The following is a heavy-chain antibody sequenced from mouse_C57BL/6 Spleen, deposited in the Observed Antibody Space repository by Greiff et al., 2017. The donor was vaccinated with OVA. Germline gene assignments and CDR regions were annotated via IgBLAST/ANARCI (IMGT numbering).Heavy chain of an antibody. CDR1: GFTFSNYG. CDR2: ISSGSSTI. CDR3: ASEAVWFAY. Sequence: EVKLVESGGGLVKPGGSLKLSCAASGFTFSNYGMHWVRQAPEKGLEWVAYISSGSSTIYYADTVKGRFTISRDNAKNTLFLQMTSLRSEDTAMYYCASEAVWFAYWGQGTLVTVSA. V-gene: IGHV5-17*01. J-gene: IGHJ3*01.